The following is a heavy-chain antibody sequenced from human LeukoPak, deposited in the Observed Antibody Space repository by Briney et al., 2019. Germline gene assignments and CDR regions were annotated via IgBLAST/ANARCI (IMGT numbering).Heavy chain of an antibody. CDR3: ARAVSGHYGMFDY. CDR1: GFSVSSCW. J-gene: IGHJ4*02. V-gene: IGHV3-74*01. Sequence: GGSLRLSCAASGFSVSSCWMHWVRQAPGKGLVWVSRINGDGSSTSYADSVRGRFTISRDNAKSTVYLQMDSLRAEDTAVYYCARAVSGHYGMFDYWGQGTLVTVSS. CDR2: INGDGSST. D-gene: IGHD3-10*01.